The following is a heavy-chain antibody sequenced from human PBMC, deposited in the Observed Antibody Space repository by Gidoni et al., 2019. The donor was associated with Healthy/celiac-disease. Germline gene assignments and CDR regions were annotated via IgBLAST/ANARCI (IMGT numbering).Heavy chain of an antibody. V-gene: IGHV3-23*01. CDR3: AKGTYYGSGIAFDP. CDR1: GLTFSSYA. J-gene: IGHJ5*02. D-gene: IGHD3-10*01. CDR2: ISGSVGST. Sequence: EVQLLESGGGLVQPGGSLRLSCAASGLTFSSYAMSWVRQAPGKGLEWVSAISGSVGSTYYADSVKGRFTISRDNSKNTLYLQMNSLRAEDTAVYYCAKGTYYGSGIAFDPWGQGTLVTVSS.